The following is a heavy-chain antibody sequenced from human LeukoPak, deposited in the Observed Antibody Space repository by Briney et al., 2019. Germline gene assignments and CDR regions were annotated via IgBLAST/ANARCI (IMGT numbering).Heavy chain of an antibody. Sequence: SETLSLTCTVSGGSISSSNYYWGWVRQPPGKGLEWIGGIYYSGRTYYNPSLKSRVTISVDTSKNQFSLELSSVTAADTAVYYCARAVTEYSSSSPFSYWGRGTLVTVSS. V-gene: IGHV4-39*01. CDR2: IYYSGRT. D-gene: IGHD6-6*01. CDR1: GGSISSSNYY. CDR3: ARAVTEYSSSSPFSY. J-gene: IGHJ4*02.